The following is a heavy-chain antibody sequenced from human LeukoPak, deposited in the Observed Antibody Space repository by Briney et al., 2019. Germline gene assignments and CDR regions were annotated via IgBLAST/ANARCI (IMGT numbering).Heavy chain of an antibody. J-gene: IGHJ5*02. V-gene: IGHV1-8*01. CDR2: MNPNSGNT. CDR3: ARGRAAAGTSWFDP. D-gene: IGHD6-13*01. CDR1: GYTFTSYD. Sequence: ASVKVSCKASGYTFTSYDINWVRQATEQGLEWMGWMNPNSGNTGYAQKFQGRVTMTRNTSISTAYMELSSLRSEDTAVYYCARGRAAAGTSWFDPWGQGTLVTVSS.